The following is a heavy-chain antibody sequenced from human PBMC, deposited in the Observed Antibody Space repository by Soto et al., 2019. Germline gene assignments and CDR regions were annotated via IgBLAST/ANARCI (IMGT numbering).Heavy chain of an antibody. J-gene: IGHJ4*02. Sequence: EVQLVESGGGLVQPGGSLRLSCAASGFSVSSNYMSWVRQAPGKGLECVSLIYSGGSTYYADSVKGRFTISGHNFNNTLYLQMNSLRSDDTAVYYCATRSVTAPRWGQGALVTVSS. V-gene: IGHV3-53*04. CDR3: ATRSVTAPR. D-gene: IGHD4-17*01. CDR2: IYSGGST. CDR1: GFSVSSNY.